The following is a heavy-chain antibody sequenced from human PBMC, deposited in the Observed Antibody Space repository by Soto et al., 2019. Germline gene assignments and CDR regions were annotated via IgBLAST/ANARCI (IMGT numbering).Heavy chain of an antibody. CDR1: GFTVSNNF. V-gene: IGHV3-53*01. J-gene: IGHJ3*02. D-gene: IGHD3-10*01. Sequence: GGALIQPGGSLRLSCAASGFTVSNNFMSWVRQAPGKALEWVSVIYTDGSPYYTDSVRGRFTISRDDSQNTVFLQMNNLRVEDTAVYYCTRDMVRGVSAFDICGQGTTVTVSS. CDR2: IYTDGSP. CDR3: TRDMVRGVSAFDI.